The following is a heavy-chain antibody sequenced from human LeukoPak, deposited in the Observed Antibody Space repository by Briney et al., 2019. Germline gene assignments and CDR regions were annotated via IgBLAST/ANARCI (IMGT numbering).Heavy chain of an antibody. J-gene: IGHJ4*02. CDR2: IYYSGST. CDR3: ARERAVTTYYYFDY. CDR1: GGSISSYY. V-gene: IGHV4-59*01. Sequence: SETLSLTCTVSGGSISSYYWSWIRQPPGKGLEWVGYIYYSGSTNYNPSLKSRVTISVDTSKNQFSLKLSSVTAADTAVYYCARERAVTTYYYFDYWGQGTLVTVSS. D-gene: IGHD4-17*01.